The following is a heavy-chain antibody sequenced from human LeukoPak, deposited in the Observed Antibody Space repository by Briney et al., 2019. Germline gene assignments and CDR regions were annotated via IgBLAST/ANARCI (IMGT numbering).Heavy chain of an antibody. V-gene: IGHV3-30*02. D-gene: IGHD3-10*01. Sequence: PGGSLRLSCAASGFTFSSYGMHWVRQAPGKGLEWVAFIRLDGSNKYFADSVKGRFIISRDNSKNTLYLQLNRLRAEDTAVYYCAKDWDDYYGSGSYFDYWGQGTLVTVSS. CDR3: AKDWDDYYGSGSYFDY. CDR2: IRLDGSNK. J-gene: IGHJ4*02. CDR1: GFTFSSYG.